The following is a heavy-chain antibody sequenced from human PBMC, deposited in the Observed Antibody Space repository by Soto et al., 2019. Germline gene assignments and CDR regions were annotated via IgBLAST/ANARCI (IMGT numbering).Heavy chain of an antibody. D-gene: IGHD6-25*01. Sequence: GGSLRLSCAASGFSFDDYAMHWVRQLPGKGLEWVAGIGWRSFTLGYANSVKGRFTISRDNAQNFLYLQMDDLRAEDSALYFCAKDRLASSSGRFDVWGQGTLVTVSS. CDR3: AKDRLASSSGRFDV. CDR2: IGWRSFTL. CDR1: GFSFDDYA. J-gene: IGHJ4*02. V-gene: IGHV3-9*01.